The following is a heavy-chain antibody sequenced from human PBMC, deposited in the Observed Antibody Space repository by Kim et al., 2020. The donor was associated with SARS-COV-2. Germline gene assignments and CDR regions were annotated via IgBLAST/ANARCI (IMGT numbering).Heavy chain of an antibody. Sequence: GGSLRLSCAASGFTFSSYAMHWVRQAPGKGLEWVAVIWYDGSNKYYADSVKGRFTISRDNSKNTLYLQMNSLRAEDTAVYYCAKGEWAVADDWGQGTLVTVSS. V-gene: IGHV3-33*06. CDR2: IWYDGSNK. D-gene: IGHD6-19*01. CDR3: AKGEWAVADD. J-gene: IGHJ4*02. CDR1: GFTFSSYA.